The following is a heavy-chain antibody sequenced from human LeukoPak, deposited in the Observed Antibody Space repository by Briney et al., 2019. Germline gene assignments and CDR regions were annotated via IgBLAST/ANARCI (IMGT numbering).Heavy chain of an antibody. D-gene: IGHD6-6*01. J-gene: IGHJ4*02. V-gene: IGHV1-18*01. Sequence: ASVKVSCKASGYTFTTYGISWVRQAPGQGLEWMGWISAYNGNTSYAQKVQGRVTMTRDTSTSTAYMELRSLTSDDTAVYYCARESEYSRSVVMEYWGQGTLVTVSS. CDR3: ARESEYSRSVVMEY. CDR2: ISAYNGNT. CDR1: GYTFTTYG.